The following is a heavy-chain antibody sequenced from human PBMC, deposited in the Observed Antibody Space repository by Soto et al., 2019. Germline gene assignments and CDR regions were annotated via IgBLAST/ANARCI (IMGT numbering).Heavy chain of an antibody. CDR3: ARARYSSNYYIYN. CDR2: IYYSGNT. Sequence: TLCLTCCVSGGSITTGGYYWSWIRQHPGKGLEWIGYIYYSGNTYYNPSLKSRVTISLDTSKNQFSLKLSSVTAADTAVYYCARARYSSNYYIYNWGAGTLLTVST. J-gene: IGHJ4*02. CDR1: GGSITTGGYY. D-gene: IGHD6-19*01. V-gene: IGHV4-31*03.